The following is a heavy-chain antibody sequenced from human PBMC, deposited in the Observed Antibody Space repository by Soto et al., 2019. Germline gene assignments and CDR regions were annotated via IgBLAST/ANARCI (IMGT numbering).Heavy chain of an antibody. CDR3: ATDLGITGPIDY. CDR2: FDPEDGET. Sequence: ASVKVSCKVSGYTLTELSMHWVRQAPGKGLEWMGGFDPEDGETIYAQKFQGRVTITEDTSTDTAYMELSSLRSEDTAVYYCATDLGITGPIDYWGQGTLVTVSS. CDR1: GYTLTELS. V-gene: IGHV1-24*01. D-gene: IGHD1-20*01. J-gene: IGHJ4*02.